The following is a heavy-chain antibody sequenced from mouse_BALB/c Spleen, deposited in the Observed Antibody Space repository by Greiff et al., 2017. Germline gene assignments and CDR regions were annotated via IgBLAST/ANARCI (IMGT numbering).Heavy chain of an antibody. V-gene: IGHV5-6-5*01. D-gene: IGHD2-2*01. Sequence: EVQRVESGGGLVKPGGSLKLSCAASGFTFSSYAMSWVRQTPEKRLEWVASISSGGSTYYPDSVKGRFTISRDNARIILYLQMSSLRSEDTDMYYCARDGYDVDAMDYWGQGTSVTVSS. CDR3: ARDGYDVDAMDY. CDR2: ISSGGST. CDR1: GFTFSSYA. J-gene: IGHJ4*01.